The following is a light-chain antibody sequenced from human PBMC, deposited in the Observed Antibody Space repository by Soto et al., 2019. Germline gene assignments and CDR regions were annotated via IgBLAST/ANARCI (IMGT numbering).Light chain of an antibody. J-gene: IGKJ5*01. V-gene: IGKV3-15*01. Sequence: EIVMTQSPATLSVSPGERATLSCRASQNISSNLAWYQQKPGQAPRVLIDGASTRATGIPARFSGSGSGTEFTLTISSLQSEDFAVYYCQHYGSSPLVTFGQGTRLEIK. CDR3: QHYGSSPLVT. CDR2: GAS. CDR1: QNISSN.